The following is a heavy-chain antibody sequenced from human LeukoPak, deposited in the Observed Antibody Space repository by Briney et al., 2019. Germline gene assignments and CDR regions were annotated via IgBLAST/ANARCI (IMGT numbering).Heavy chain of an antibody. Sequence: PGGSLRLSCAASGFTFSSYSMTWVRQAPGKGLEWVSYISSSSSTIYYADSVKGRFTISRDNAKNSLYLQMNSLRAEDTAVYYCARVGGDQQYYFDYWGQGTLVTVSS. V-gene: IGHV3-48*01. CDR2: ISSSSSTI. CDR1: GFTFSSYS. D-gene: IGHD2-2*01. J-gene: IGHJ4*02. CDR3: ARVGGDQQYYFDY.